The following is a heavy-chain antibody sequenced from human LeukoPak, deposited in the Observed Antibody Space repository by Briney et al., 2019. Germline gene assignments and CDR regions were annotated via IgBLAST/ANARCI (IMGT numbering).Heavy chain of an antibody. V-gene: IGHV3-30*14. D-gene: IGHD5-12*01. CDR3: ARDRGVATMDY. J-gene: IGHJ4*02. CDR2: ISFDGNNK. Sequence: TGGSLRLSCAASGFTFSSYAIHWVRQGPGKGLEWVAVISFDGNNKYYADSVKGRFTISRDNSKNTLSLQMNSLRPEDTAVYYCARDRGVATMDYWGQGTLVTVSS. CDR1: GFTFSSYA.